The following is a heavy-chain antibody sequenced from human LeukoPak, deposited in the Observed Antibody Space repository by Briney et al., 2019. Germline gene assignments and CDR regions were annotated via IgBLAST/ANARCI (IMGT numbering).Heavy chain of an antibody. CDR3: AIDMALYCSDSSGFDN. J-gene: IGHJ4*02. Sequence: GGSLRLSCAASGFTFNSYAMNWVRQAPGKGLEWVAFIRYDRSNKYYADSVRGRFTISRDNSKNTMYLQMSSLRTEDTAVYYWAIDMALYCSDSSGFDNGGQGNLLSVSS. CDR1: GFTFNSYA. D-gene: IGHD3-22*01. CDR2: IRYDRSNK. V-gene: IGHV3-30*02.